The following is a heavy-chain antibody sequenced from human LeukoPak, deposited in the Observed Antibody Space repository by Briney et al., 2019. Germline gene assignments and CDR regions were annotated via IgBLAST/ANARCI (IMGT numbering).Heavy chain of an antibody. V-gene: IGHV4-61*02. CDR3: ARSMGGYPDY. CDR2: IYASGST. Sequence: SQTLFLTCTGSGGSISSGSYYWSWIRQPAGKGLEWIGRIYASGSTNYNPSLKSRVTISIDMSKNQFSLKLSSVTAADTAVYYCARSMGGYPDYWGQGTLVTVSS. D-gene: IGHD3-22*01. J-gene: IGHJ4*02. CDR1: GGSISSGSYY.